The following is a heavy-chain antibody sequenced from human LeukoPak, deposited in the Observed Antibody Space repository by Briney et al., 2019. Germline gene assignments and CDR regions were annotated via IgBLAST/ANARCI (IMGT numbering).Heavy chain of an antibody. CDR1: GYTFSTYY. CDR3: ARHSLPGTTPFDY. V-gene: IGHV1-46*01. D-gene: IGHD1-1*01. Sequence: GASVKVSCKASGYTFSTYYMHWVRQAPDQGLEWMGVINPSGGSTSYAQRFQGRVTMTRDTSTSTFYMELSSLRSEDTAVYYCARHSLPGTTPFDYWGQGTLVTVSS. J-gene: IGHJ4*02. CDR2: INPSGGST.